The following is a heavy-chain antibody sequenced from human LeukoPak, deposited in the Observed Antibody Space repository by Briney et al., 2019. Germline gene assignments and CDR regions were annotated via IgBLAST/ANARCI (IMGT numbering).Heavy chain of an antibody. CDR3: AKDDTATTRYSYGRPFDY. D-gene: IGHD5-18*01. Sequence: QPGGSLRLSCAASGFTFSSYAMMWVRQAPGKGLEWVSGISGGSDSTYYADSVKGRFTVSRDNSKNTLYLQMNTLRAEDTAVYYCAKDDTATTRYSYGRPFDYWGQGTPVTVSS. J-gene: IGHJ4*02. CDR2: ISGGSDST. CDR1: GFTFSSYA. V-gene: IGHV3-23*01.